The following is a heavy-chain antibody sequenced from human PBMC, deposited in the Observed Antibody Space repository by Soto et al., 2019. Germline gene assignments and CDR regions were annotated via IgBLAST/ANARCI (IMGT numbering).Heavy chain of an antibody. CDR1: GGSISSYY. CDR3: ARDPSSMIYYYGMDV. J-gene: IGHJ6*02. D-gene: IGHD3-16*01. V-gene: IGHV4-4*07. CDR2: IYTSGST. Sequence: PSETLSLTCTVSGGSISSYYWSWIRQPAGKGLEWIGRIYTSGSTNYNPSLKSRVTMSVDTSKNQFSLKLSSVTAADTAVYYCARDPSSMIYYYGMDVWGQGTTVTVSS.